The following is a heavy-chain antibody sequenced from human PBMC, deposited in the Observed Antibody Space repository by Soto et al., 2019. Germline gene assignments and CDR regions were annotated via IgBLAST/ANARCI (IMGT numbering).Heavy chain of an antibody. CDR1: GFTFSSYA. D-gene: IGHD3-3*01. CDR2: ISSNGGST. CDR3: VKGPVGLSGYYYY. Sequence: GGSLRLSCSASGFTFSSYAMHWVRQAPGKGLEYVSAISSNGGSTYYEDSGKGRFTISRDNSKNTLYLQMSSLRAEDTAVYYCVKGPVGLSGYYYYWGQGTLVTVSS. J-gene: IGHJ4*02. V-gene: IGHV3-64D*08.